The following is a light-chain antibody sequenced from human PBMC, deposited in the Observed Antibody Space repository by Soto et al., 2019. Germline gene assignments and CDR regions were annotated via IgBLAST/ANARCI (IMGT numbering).Light chain of an antibody. V-gene: IGKV3-11*01. CDR3: QVRDVWLS. J-gene: IGKJ1*01. CDR2: DAS. CDR1: QSVSTS. Sequence: EIVLTQAAVTLALSPGESAVLSCRASQSVSTSLAWYQHKPGQAPRLFMYDASKRAPGIPARFTGSGSGTDFTLTISSLEHEDIAVYYCQVRDVWLSFGQGTKVDIK.